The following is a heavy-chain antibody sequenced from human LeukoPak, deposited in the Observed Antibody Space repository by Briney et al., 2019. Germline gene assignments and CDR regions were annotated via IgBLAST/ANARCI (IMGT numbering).Heavy chain of an antibody. Sequence: GGSLRLSCAASGFTFSSYSMNGVRHAPGKGLEWVSSISNSSSYIYYADSVKGRFTISRDNAKNSLYLQMNSLRAEDTAVYYCATEAITIFGVVTIDYWGKGTLVTVSS. V-gene: IGHV3-21*01. CDR1: GFTFSSYS. CDR3: ATEAITIFGVVTIDY. D-gene: IGHD3-3*01. J-gene: IGHJ4*02. CDR2: ISNSSSYI.